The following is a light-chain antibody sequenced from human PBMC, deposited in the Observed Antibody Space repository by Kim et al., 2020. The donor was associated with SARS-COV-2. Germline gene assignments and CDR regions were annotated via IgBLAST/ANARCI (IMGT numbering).Light chain of an antibody. J-gene: IGLJ2*01. CDR1: SLRSYY. CDR3: NSRDSSGNHLVL. CDR2: GKN. V-gene: IGLV3-19*01. Sequence: SSELTQDPAVSVALGQTVRITCQGDSLRSYYASWYQQKPGQAPVLVIYGKNNRPSGIPDRFSGSSSGNTASLTITGAQAEDEADYYCNSRDSSGNHLVLFGRGTQLTVL.